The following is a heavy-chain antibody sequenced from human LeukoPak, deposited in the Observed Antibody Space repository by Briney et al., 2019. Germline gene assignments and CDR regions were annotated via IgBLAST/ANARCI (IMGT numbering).Heavy chain of an antibody. D-gene: IGHD3-9*01. J-gene: IGHJ4*02. CDR1: GYTFTSYD. Sequence: ASVKVSCKASGYTFTSYDINWVRQGTGQGLEWMGWMNPNSGNTGYAQKFQGRVTMTRNTSISIAYMELSSLRSDDTAVYYCARATGKDILTGRKLDNWGQGTLVTVSS. CDR3: ARATGKDILTGRKLDN. V-gene: IGHV1-8*01. CDR2: MNPNSGNT.